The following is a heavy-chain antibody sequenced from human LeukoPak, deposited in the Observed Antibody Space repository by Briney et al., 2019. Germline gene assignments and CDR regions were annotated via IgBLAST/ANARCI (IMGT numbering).Heavy chain of an antibody. CDR1: GFTVSTNY. Sequence: GGLLRLSCAASGFTVSTNYMSWVRQARGKGLEWVSVISSGSTTYYADSVKGRFTISRDNSKNTLYLQMNRLRAEDTAVYYCARGGDGSNRAFDRWGHGIIVTVSS. CDR2: ISSGSTT. CDR3: ARGGDGSNRAFDR. J-gene: IGHJ3*02. V-gene: IGHV3-53*01. D-gene: IGHD5-24*01.